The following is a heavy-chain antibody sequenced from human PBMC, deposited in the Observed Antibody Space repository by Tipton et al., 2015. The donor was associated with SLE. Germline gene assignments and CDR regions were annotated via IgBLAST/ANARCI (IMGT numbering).Heavy chain of an antibody. CDR2: IYTSGST. Sequence: TLSLTCTVSGGSISSGGYYWTWIRQPAGKGLEWVGRIYTSGSTYYNPSLPSRITLSLDTSKNQFSLRVNSATAADTAVYYCARGGGSYYDYWGQGTLVTVSS. D-gene: IGHD1-26*01. V-gene: IGHV4-61*02. CDR3: ARGGGSYYDY. CDR1: GGSISSGGYY. J-gene: IGHJ4*02.